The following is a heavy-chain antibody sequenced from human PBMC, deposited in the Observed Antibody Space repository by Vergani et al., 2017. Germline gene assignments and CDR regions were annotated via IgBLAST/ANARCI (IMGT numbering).Heavy chain of an antibody. CDR3: ARSXEGYYYGSGSLSDGWFDP. CDR2: IYYSGRT. D-gene: IGHD3-10*01. Sequence: QVQLQESGPGLVKPSQTLSLTCTVSGGSISSGGYYWSWIRQHPGKGLEWIGYIYYSGRTYYNPSLKSRVTISVDPSKNQFSLKLSSVTAADTAVYYCARSXEGYYYGSGSLSDGWFDPWGQGTLVTVSS. V-gene: IGHV4-31*03. CDR1: GGSISSGGYY. J-gene: IGHJ5*02.